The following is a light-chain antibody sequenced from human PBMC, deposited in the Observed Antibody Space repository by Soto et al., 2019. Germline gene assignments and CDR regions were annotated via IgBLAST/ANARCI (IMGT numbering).Light chain of an antibody. Sequence: DIPMTQSPSSLSASVGDRVTITCQASQDISNHLNWYQQKPGKAPKLLIYDASNLETGVTSRFSGSGSGTEFTFTISSLQPEDIATYYCQQYDNLPYTFGQGTKLEIK. J-gene: IGKJ2*01. CDR2: DAS. CDR3: QQYDNLPYT. V-gene: IGKV1-33*01. CDR1: QDISNH.